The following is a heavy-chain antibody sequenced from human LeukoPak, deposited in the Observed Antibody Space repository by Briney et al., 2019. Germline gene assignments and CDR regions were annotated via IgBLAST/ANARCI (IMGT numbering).Heavy chain of an antibody. CDR3: ARGSELWFGVNYDAFGI. J-gene: IGHJ6*04. CDR1: GYTFTSYD. Sequence: GASVKVSCKASGYTFTSYDINWVRQATGQGLEWMGWMNPNSGNTGYAQKFQGRVTMTRNTSISTAYMELSSLRSEDTAVYYCARGSELWFGVNYDAFGIWGKGTTVTISS. CDR2: MNPNSGNT. V-gene: IGHV1-8*01. D-gene: IGHD3-10*01.